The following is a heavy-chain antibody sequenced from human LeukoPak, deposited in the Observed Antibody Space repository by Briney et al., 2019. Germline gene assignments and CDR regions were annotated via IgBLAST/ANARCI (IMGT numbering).Heavy chain of an antibody. Sequence: GGSLRLSCAASGFIFSSYAMHWVRQAPGKGLEWVAFISYDASNKYYADSVKGRFTIYRDNSKNTLYLQMNSLRAEDTAVYYCARGGGYTYASYFYGMDVWGQGTTVTVSS. V-gene: IGHV3-30-3*01. J-gene: IGHJ6*02. CDR3: ARGGGYTYASYFYGMDV. CDR1: GFIFSSYA. D-gene: IGHD5-18*01. CDR2: ISYDASNK.